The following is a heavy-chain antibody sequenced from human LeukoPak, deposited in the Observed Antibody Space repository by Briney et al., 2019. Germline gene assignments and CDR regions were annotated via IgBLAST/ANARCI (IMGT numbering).Heavy chain of an antibody. CDR2: MSASGGST. D-gene: IGHD2-15*01. Sequence: GGSLRLSCAASGFTFSSYAMSWVRQAPGKGLEWVSAMSASGGSTYYADSVKGRFTISRDNSKNTLYLRMNSLRAEDTAVYYCAKVKLGYCSGGSCYADYWGQGTLVTVSS. CDR3: AKVKLGYCSGGSCYADY. J-gene: IGHJ4*02. CDR1: GFTFSSYA. V-gene: IGHV3-23*01.